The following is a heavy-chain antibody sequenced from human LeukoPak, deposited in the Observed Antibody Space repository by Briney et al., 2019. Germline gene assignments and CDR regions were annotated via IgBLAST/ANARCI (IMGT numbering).Heavy chain of an antibody. J-gene: IGHJ3*02. CDR3: ARQDSGTYLNPLDI. Sequence: SETLSLTCIVSGGSISSYYWSWIRQPPGKGLEWIGYIYYTGSTNYNPSLKSRVTISVDTSKNQLSLKLRPVTAADTAVYYCARQDSGTYLNPLDIWGQGTVVTVSS. CDR2: IYYTGST. CDR1: GGSISSYY. V-gene: IGHV4-59*08. D-gene: IGHD1-26*01.